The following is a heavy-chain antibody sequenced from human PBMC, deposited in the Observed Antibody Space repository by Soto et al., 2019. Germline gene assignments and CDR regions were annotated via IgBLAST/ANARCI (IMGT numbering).Heavy chain of an antibody. V-gene: IGHV3-48*01. CDR2: ISGSSSIT. J-gene: IGHJ3*02. CDR3: AREPNRGLSDAFDI. CDR1: GFSFSSYS. D-gene: IGHD3-10*01. Sequence: EVQLVESGGGLVQPGGSLRLSCAASGFSFSSYSMNWVRQAPGKGLEWVSYISGSSSITYYADSVKGRFTISRDNAKNSLYLQMNSLRGEDTAVYYCAREPNRGLSDAFDIWGQGTMVTVSS.